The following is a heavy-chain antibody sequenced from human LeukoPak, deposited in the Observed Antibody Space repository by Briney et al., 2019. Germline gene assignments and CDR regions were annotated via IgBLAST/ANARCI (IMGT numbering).Heavy chain of an antibody. J-gene: IGHJ4*02. V-gene: IGHV3-30-3*02. CDR3: AKDYSGFNY. CDR1: GSTFSSYA. D-gene: IGHD4-11*01. Sequence: PGGSLRLSCAASGSTFSSYAMHWVRQAPGKGLEWVAVISYDGSNKYYADSVKGRFTISRDNSKNTLYLQMNSLRAEDTAVYYCAKDYSGFNYWGQGTLVTVSS. CDR2: ISYDGSNK.